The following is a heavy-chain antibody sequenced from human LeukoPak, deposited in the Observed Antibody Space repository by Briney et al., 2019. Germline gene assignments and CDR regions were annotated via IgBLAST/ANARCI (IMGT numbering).Heavy chain of an antibody. J-gene: IGHJ3*02. CDR1: GFTFSSYA. D-gene: IGHD3-3*01. CDR3: ARQNYDFWGGFDVFDI. V-gene: IGHV3-30-3*01. Sequence: GGSLRLSCAASGFTFSSYAMHWVRQAPGKGLEWVAVISYDGSNKYYADSVKGRFTISRDNSKNTLYLQMNSLRAEDTAVYYCARQNYDFWGGFDVFDIGGKGKRAPVS. CDR2: ISYDGSNK.